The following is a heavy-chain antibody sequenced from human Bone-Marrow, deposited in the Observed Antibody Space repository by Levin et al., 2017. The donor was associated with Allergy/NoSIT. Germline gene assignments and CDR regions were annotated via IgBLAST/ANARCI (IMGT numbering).Heavy chain of an antibody. J-gene: IGHJ6*02. Sequence: ASVKVSCKASGYTFTGYYMHWVRQAPGQGLEWMGWINPNSGCTNYAQKFQGWVTMTRDTSISTAYMELSRLRSDDTAVYYCARGVGGYYYGSGSSLDDDGMDVWGQGTTVTVSS. V-gene: IGHV1-2*04. CDR3: ARGVGGYYYGSGSSLDDDGMDV. CDR2: INPNSGCT. CDR1: GYTFTGYY. D-gene: IGHD3-10*01.